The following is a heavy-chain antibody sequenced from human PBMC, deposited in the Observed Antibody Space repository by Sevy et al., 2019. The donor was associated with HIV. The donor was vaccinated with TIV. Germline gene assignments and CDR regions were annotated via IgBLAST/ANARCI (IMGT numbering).Heavy chain of an antibody. D-gene: IGHD3-3*01. CDR3: AKDITPIFGVVNYYYYGMDV. CDR2: ISWNSGSI. Sequence: GGSLRLSCAASGFTFDDHAMHWVRQAPGKGLEWVSGISWNSGSIGYADSVKGRFTISRDNAKNSLYLQMNSLRAEDTALYYCAKDITPIFGVVNYYYYGMDVWGQGTTVTVSS. V-gene: IGHV3-9*01. J-gene: IGHJ6*02. CDR1: GFTFDDHA.